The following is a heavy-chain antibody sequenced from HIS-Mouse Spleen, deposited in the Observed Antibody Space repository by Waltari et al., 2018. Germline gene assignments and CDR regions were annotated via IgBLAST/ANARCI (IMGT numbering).Heavy chain of an antibody. CDR2: KSQDGSNK. Sequence: QVQLVESGGGVVQPGRSLRLSCAASGFTFSSYAMHWVRQAPGKGLEWVAVKSQDGSNKYSADSVKGRFTISRDNSKNTLYLQMNSLRAEDTAVYYCARDPSSSSGFDPWGQGTLVTVSS. CDR3: ARDPSSSSGFDP. J-gene: IGHJ5*02. D-gene: IGHD6-6*01. CDR1: GFTFSSYA. V-gene: IGHV3-30-3*01.